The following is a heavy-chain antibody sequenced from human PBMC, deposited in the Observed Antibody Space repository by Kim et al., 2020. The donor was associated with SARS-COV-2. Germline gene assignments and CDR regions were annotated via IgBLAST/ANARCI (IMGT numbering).Heavy chain of an antibody. D-gene: IGHD2-15*01. CDR3: ARRSNCSGGSCYVD. Sequence: SETLSLTCAVYGGSFSGYYWSWIRQPPGKGLEWIGEINHSGSTNYNPSLKSRVTISVDTSKNQFSLKLSSVTAADTAVYYCARRSNCSGGSCYVDWGQGT. CDR1: GGSFSGYY. J-gene: IGHJ4*02. V-gene: IGHV4-34*01. CDR2: INHSGST.